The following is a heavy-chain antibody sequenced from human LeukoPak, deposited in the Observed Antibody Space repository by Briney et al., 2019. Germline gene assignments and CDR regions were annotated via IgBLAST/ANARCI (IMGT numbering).Heavy chain of an antibody. J-gene: IGHJ4*02. CDR2: IYSGGST. Sequence: PGGSLRLSCAASGFTVSSNNMNWVRQAPGKGLEWVSVIYSGGSTYYADSVKGRFTISRDNSKNTLYLQMNSLRAEDTAVYYCASGGTYYYFEYWGQGTLVTVYS. V-gene: IGHV3-53*01. CDR3: ASGGTYYYFEY. D-gene: IGHD1-26*01. CDR1: GFTVSSNN.